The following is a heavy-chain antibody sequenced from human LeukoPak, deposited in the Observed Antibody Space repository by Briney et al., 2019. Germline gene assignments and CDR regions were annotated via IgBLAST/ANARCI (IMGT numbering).Heavy chain of an antibody. Sequence: GSSVKVSCKASGGTFSSYAISWVRQAPGQGLEWRGGIIPIFGTANYAQKFQGRVTITADESTSTAYMELSSLRSEDTAVYYCARTTDSSSDFYYYYMDVWGKGTTVTVSS. J-gene: IGHJ6*03. CDR3: ARTTDSSSDFYYYYMDV. V-gene: IGHV1-69*01. CDR2: IIPIFGTA. D-gene: IGHD6-6*01. CDR1: GGTFSSYA.